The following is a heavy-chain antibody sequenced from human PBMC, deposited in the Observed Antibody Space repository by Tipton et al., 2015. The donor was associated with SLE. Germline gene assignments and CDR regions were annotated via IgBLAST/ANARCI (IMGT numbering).Heavy chain of an antibody. D-gene: IGHD3-3*01. CDR2: INPKSGDT. J-gene: IGHJ4*02. Sequence: QSGAEVKKPGASAKVSCKASGYTFIGYYLHWVRQAPGQGPEWMGWINPKSGDTNYSQRFRGRVTMTRDTSISTVYMELSGLRSDDTGVYYCARDRGIRFLDGGWGQGTLVTVSS. CDR3: ARDRGIRFLDGG. V-gene: IGHV1-2*02. CDR1: GYTFIGYY.